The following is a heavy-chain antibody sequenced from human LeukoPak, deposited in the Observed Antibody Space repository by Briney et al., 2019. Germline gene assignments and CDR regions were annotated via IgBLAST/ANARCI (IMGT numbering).Heavy chain of an antibody. CDR2: IYTSGST. Sequence: SETLSLTCTVSGGSISSYYWSWIRQPAGKGLEWIGRIYTSGSTNYNPSLKSRVTMLVDTSKNQFSLKLSSVTAADTAVYYCAGTYYYDSSGYRTDFDYWGQGTLVTVSS. CDR3: AGTYYYDSSGYRTDFDY. J-gene: IGHJ4*02. CDR1: GGSISSYY. V-gene: IGHV4-4*07. D-gene: IGHD3-22*01.